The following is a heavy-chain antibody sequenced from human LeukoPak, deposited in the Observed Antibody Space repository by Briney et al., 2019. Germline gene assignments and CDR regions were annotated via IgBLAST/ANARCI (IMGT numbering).Heavy chain of an antibody. CDR2: INWNGGST. CDR1: GFTFDDYG. V-gene: IGHV3-20*04. D-gene: IGHD2-15*01. J-gene: IGHJ5*02. CDR3: ARAGGGGSLNWFDP. Sequence: PGGSLRLSCAASGFTFDDYGMSWVRQAPGKGLEWVSGINWNGGSTGYADSVKGRFTISRDNAKNSLYLQMNSLRAEDTALYYCARAGGGGSLNWFDPWGQGTLVTVSS.